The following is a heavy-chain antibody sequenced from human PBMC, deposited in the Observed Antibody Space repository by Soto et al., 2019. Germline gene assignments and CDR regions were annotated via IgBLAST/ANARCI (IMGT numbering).Heavy chain of an antibody. D-gene: IGHD5-18*01. J-gene: IGHJ4*02. Sequence: PGGSLRLSCAASGFTFSSSGMHWVRQAPGKGLEWVAVIWYDGSNKYYAGSAKGRFTIFRDNSKNTLYLQMNSLRVEDTAIYYCARGYSHGTNFDYWGQGTLVTVSS. V-gene: IGHV3-33*01. CDR2: IWYDGSNK. CDR3: ARGYSHGTNFDY. CDR1: GFTFSSSG.